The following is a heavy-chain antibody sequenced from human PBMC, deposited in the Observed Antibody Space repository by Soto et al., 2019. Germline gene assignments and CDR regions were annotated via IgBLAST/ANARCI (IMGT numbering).Heavy chain of an antibody. Sequence: QVQLQESGPGLVKPSETLSLTCTVSGGSISSYYWSWIRQPPGKGLEWIGYIYYSGTTNYNPSLKSRVTISVDTSKNQLSLKLSSVTAVDTAVYYCARRYGYSFDYWGQGTLVTVSS. CDR2: IYYSGTT. V-gene: IGHV4-59*08. CDR1: GGSISSYY. J-gene: IGHJ4*02. CDR3: ARRYGYSFDY. D-gene: IGHD5-18*01.